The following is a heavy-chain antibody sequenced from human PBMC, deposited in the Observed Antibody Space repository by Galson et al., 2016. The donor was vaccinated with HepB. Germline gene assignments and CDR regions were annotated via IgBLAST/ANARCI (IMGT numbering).Heavy chain of an antibody. V-gene: IGHV3-53*01. CDR3: ARDRSGYASTAFDI. D-gene: IGHD5-12*01. CDR2: IYTGGST. Sequence: SLRLSCAASGFNVGTYYMTWVRQAPGKGLEWVSIIYTGGSTYYADSVKGRFTISRDNSKNTLYLQMNSLRAEDTALYYCARDRSGYASTAFDIWGHGTMVTVSS. CDR1: GFNVGTYY. J-gene: IGHJ3*02.